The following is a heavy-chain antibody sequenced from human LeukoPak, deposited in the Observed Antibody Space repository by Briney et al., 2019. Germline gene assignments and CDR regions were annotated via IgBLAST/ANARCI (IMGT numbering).Heavy chain of an antibody. J-gene: IGHJ5*02. Sequence: SETLSLTCTVSGYSISRGYFWGWIRQPPGKGLEWIGSIYHSGSTYYNPALKSRVTISVDTSKNQFSLKVSSVTAADTAVYYCARENGWCPKYFDPWGQGTLVPVST. CDR3: ARENGWCPKYFDP. D-gene: IGHD6-19*01. V-gene: IGHV4-38-2*02. CDR1: GYSISRGYF. CDR2: IYHSGST.